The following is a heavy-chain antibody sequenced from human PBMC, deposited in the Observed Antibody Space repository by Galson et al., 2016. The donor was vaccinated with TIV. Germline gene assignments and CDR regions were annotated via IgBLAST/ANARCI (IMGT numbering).Heavy chain of an antibody. D-gene: IGHD1-1*01. J-gene: IGHJ3*02. Sequence: SLRLSCAASGFTFGHYAVNWFRQAPGKGLEWVGFITSKTYGATTEYAASVKGRSTISRDDSRNIAYLQMNSLKTEDTAVYYCTRTAMGSTRNAFDIWGQGTVVTASS. CDR2: ITSKTYGATT. CDR3: TRTAMGSTRNAFDI. CDR1: GFTFGHYA. V-gene: IGHV3-49*03.